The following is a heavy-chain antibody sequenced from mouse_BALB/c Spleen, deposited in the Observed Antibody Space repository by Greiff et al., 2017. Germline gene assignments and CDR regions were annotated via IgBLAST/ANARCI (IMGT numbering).Heavy chain of an antibody. D-gene: IGHD1-1*01. CDR3: ARGGVYYGSSYGMDY. J-gene: IGHJ4*01. Sequence: EVKLQESGPGLVKPSQSLSLTCSVTGYSITSGYYWNWIRQFPGNKLEWMGYISYDGSNNYNPSLKNRISITRDTSKNQFFLKLNSVTTEDTATYYCARGGVYYGSSYGMDYWGQGTSVTVSS. V-gene: IGHV3-6*02. CDR1: GYSITSGYY. CDR2: ISYDGSN.